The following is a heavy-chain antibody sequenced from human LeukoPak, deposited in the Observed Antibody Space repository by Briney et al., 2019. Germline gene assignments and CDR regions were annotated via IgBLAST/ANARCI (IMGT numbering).Heavy chain of an antibody. D-gene: IGHD2-8*01. J-gene: IGHJ6*02. CDR2: ISSNGGTT. CDR1: GFTFSSYA. V-gene: IGHV3-64D*09. CDR3: VKHLGPLNYYGMDV. Sequence: PGGSLRLSCSASGFTFSSYAMHWVRQAPGKGLKYVSAISSNGGTTYYADSVKGRFAISRDNSKNTLYLQMSSLRAEDTAVYYCVKHLGPLNYYGMDVWGQGTTVTVSS.